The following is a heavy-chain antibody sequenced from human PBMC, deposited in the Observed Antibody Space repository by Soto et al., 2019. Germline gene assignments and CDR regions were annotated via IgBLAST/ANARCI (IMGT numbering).Heavy chain of an antibody. CDR2: ISYDGSNK. CDR3: AGEGGSYYRTLDP. Sequence: QVQLVESGGGVVQPGRSLRLSCAASGFTFSSYVMHWVRQAPGKGLERVAVISYDGSNKYYADSVKGRFTISRDNSKNTLYLQMNSLRDEDTAGYYCAGEGGSYYRTLDPWGQGTRVTVSS. CDR1: GFTFSSYV. J-gene: IGHJ5*02. D-gene: IGHD1-26*01. V-gene: IGHV3-30-3*01.